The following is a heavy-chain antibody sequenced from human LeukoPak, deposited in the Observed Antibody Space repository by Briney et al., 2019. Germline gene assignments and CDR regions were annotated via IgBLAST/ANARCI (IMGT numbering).Heavy chain of an antibody. CDR1: GGSIISHY. CDR2: IYYSGST. J-gene: IGHJ6*03. Sequence: SEPLSLTCTVSGGSIISHYWSWIRQPPGKGLEWIGHIYYSGSTNYNPSLKIRVTISVDTSKNHFSLKLSSVTAADTAVYYCARGYYMDVWGKATTVTVSS. CDR3: ARGYYMDV. V-gene: IGHV4-59*11.